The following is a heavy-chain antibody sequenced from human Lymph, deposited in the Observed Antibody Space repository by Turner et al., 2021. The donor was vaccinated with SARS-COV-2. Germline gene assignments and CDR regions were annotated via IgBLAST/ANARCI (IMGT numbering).Heavy chain of an antibody. D-gene: IGHD2-15*01. CDR3: ATKYCSGGSCSYFDY. V-gene: IGHV4-4*02. CDR1: GGSISSSNW. CDR2: IHHSGNT. J-gene: IGHJ4*02. Sequence: QVQLQESGPGLVKRSGTLSLTCAVPGGSISSSNWWSWVRQPPGKGLEWIGEIHHSGNTNYNPSLKSRVTISVDKSKNQFSLKLSSVTAADTALYYCATKYCSGGSCSYFDYWGQGTLVTVSS.